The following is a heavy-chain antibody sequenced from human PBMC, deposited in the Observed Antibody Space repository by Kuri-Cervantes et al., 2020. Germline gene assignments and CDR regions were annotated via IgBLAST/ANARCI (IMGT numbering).Heavy chain of an antibody. V-gene: IGHV1-69*05. CDR1: GGTFSSYA. Sequence: SVKVSCKASGGTFSSYAISWVRQAPGQGLEWMGGIIPIFGTANYAQKFQGRVAITTDESTSTAYVELSSLRSEDTAVYYCARRGGYVGDQNWFDPWGQGTLVTVSS. CDR3: ARRGGYVGDQNWFDP. J-gene: IGHJ5*02. CDR2: IIPIFGTA. D-gene: IGHD3-16*01.